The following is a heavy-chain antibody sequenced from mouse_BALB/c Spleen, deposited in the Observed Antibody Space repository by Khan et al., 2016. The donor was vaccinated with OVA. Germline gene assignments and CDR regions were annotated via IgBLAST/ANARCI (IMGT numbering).Heavy chain of an antibody. Sequence: QVQLKQSGGDLMKPGASVKISCKATGYTFSSYWIEWVKQRPGHGLEWIGQIFPGSVSITYKEKFKGKATFTADTSSNTAYMQLSSLTSEDSAVYYCARGGYGGFTFWGQGTLVTVSA. CDR2: IFPGSVSI. CDR3: ARGGYGGFTF. J-gene: IGHJ3*01. CDR1: GYTFSSYW. D-gene: IGHD2-2*01. V-gene: IGHV1-9*01.